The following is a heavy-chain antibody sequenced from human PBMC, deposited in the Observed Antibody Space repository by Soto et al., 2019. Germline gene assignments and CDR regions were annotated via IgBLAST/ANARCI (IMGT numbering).Heavy chain of an antibody. D-gene: IGHD2-2*01. J-gene: IGHJ6*03. Sequence: GGSLRLSCAASGFTFSKYSMNWVRQAPGKGLEWVSYISSSSSTIYYADSVKGRFTISRDNAKNSLYLQMNSLRAEDTAVYYCAREDIVVVPAARDSGIYYYYYYMDVWGKGTTVTVSS. V-gene: IGHV3-48*01. CDR3: AREDIVVVPAARDSGIYYYYYYMDV. CDR2: ISSSSSTI. CDR1: GFTFSKYS.